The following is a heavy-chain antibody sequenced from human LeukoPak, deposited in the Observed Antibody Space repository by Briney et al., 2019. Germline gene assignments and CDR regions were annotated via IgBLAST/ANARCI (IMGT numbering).Heavy chain of an antibody. Sequence: GGSLRLSCAASGFTFSSYSMNWVRQAPGKGLEWVSSISSGSTYIYYADSVKGRFTISRDNAKNSLYLQMNNLRAEDTAVYYCARDSHLVAANPWGQGTLVTVSS. J-gene: IGHJ4*02. CDR1: GFTFSSYS. D-gene: IGHD2-15*01. CDR3: ARDSHLVAANP. CDR2: ISSGSTYI. V-gene: IGHV3-21*01.